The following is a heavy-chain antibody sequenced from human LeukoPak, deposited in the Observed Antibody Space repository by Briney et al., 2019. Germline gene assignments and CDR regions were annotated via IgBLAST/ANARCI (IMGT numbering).Heavy chain of an antibody. J-gene: IGHJ4*02. CDR3: ARNPPFACCGGDCYP. CDR1: GGSISSSSYY. V-gene: IGHV4-39*01. CDR2: IYYSGST. Sequence: SETLSLTCTVSGGSISSSSYYWGWIRQPPGKGLEWIGSIYYSGSTYYNPSLKSRVTISVDTSKNQFSLKLSSVTAADTAVYYCARNPPFACCGGDCYPWGQGTLVTVSS. D-gene: IGHD2-21*02.